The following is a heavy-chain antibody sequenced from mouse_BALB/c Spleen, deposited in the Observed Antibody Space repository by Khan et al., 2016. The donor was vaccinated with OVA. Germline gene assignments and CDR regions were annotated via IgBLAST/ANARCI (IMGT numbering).Heavy chain of an antibody. V-gene: IGHV2-2*02. CDR3: ARNVDYVHWYFDV. Sequence: QVQLKESGPGLVQPSQSLSITCTVSGFSLSSYGVHWVRQSPGKGLEWLGVIWSGGSTDYNAAFISRLSISKDNSKSQVFFKMNSLQANDTAIYYCARNVDYVHWYFDVWGAGTTVTVSS. CDR1: GFSLSSYG. J-gene: IGHJ1*01. D-gene: IGHD2-13*01. CDR2: IWSGGST.